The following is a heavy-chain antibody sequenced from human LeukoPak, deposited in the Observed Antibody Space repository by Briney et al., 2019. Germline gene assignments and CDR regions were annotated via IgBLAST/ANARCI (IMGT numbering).Heavy chain of an antibody. J-gene: IGHJ3*02. CDR2: ISPNSGGT. Sequence: ASVKVSCKASGYTFTGHYMHWVRQAPGQGLEWMGRISPNSGGTNYAQKFQGRVTMTRDTSISAAYMELSRLRSDDTAVYYCARPFGGLQYYYGSGSYYNPDAFDIWGQGTMVTVSS. CDR3: ARPFGGLQYYYGSGSYYNPDAFDI. V-gene: IGHV1-2*06. D-gene: IGHD3-10*01. CDR1: GYTFTGHY.